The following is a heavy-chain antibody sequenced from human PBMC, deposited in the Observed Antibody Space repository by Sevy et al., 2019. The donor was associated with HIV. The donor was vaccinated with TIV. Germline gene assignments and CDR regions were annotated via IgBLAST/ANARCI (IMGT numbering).Heavy chain of an antibody. Sequence: SETLSLTCTVSGGSISNYFWSWIRQPPGKGLEWIGYIYYSGNTNYNASLKSRVTISVETSKNQFSLKLSSVTAADTAVYYCARESIGAVGDFDYWGQGTLVTVSS. CDR2: IYYSGNT. CDR1: GGSISNYF. V-gene: IGHV4-59*01. CDR3: ARESIGAVGDFDY. J-gene: IGHJ4*02. D-gene: IGHD6-13*01.